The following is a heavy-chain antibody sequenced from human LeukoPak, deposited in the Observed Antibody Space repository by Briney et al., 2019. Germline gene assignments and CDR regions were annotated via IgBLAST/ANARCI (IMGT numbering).Heavy chain of an antibody. J-gene: IGHJ4*02. D-gene: IGHD2-15*01. Sequence: SVKVSCKASGGTFSSYAISWVRQAPGQGLEWMGGIIPIFGTANYAQKFQGRVTITADESTSTAYMELSSLRPEDTAVYYCARVLCSGGSCYGRAFDYWGQGTLVTVSS. CDR1: GGTFSSYA. V-gene: IGHV1-69*13. CDR3: ARVLCSGGSCYGRAFDY. CDR2: IIPIFGTA.